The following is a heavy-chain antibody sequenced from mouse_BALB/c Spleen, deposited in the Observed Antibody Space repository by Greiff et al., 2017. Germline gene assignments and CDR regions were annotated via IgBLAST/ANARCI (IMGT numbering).Heavy chain of an antibody. CDR1: GYSITSDYA. CDR2: ISYSGST. Sequence: EVKLVESGPGLVKPSQSLSLTCTVTGYSITSDYAWNWIRQFPGNKLEWMGYISYSGSTSYNPSLKSRISITRDTSKNQFFLQLNSVTTEDTATYYCAREDGNFAYWGQGTLVTVSA. V-gene: IGHV3-2*02. D-gene: IGHD2-1*01. CDR3: AREDGNFAY. J-gene: IGHJ3*01.